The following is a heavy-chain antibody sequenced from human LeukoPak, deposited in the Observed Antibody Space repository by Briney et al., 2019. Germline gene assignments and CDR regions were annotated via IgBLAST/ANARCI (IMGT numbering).Heavy chain of an antibody. V-gene: IGHV4-59*01. J-gene: IGHJ6*02. Sequence: SETLSLTCTVSGGSISSYYWSWIRQPPGKGLEWIGYIYYSGSTNYNPSLKSRVTISVDTSKNQFSLKLSSVAAADTAVYYCARDRGYGMDVWGQGTTVTVSS. CDR1: GGSISSYY. CDR3: ARDRGYGMDV. CDR2: IYYSGST.